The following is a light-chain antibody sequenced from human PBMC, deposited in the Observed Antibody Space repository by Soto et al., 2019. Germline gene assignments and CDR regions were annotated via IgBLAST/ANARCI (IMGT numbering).Light chain of an antibody. J-gene: IGKJ1*01. CDR1: QSVSSSY. CDR2: GAS. Sequence: EIVLTQSPGTLSLSPGERATLSCRASQSVSSSYLAWYQQKPGQAPRLLIYGASSRATGIPDRFSGSGSGTDFTLTISSLQSEDFAVYYCQQYNDNWPTFGQGTKVDNK. CDR3: QQYNDNWPT. V-gene: IGKV3-20*01.